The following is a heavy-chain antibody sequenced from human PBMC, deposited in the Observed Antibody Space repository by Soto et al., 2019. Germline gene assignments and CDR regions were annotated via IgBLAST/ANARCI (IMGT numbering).Heavy chain of an antibody. D-gene: IGHD4-17*01. V-gene: IGHV3-30*18. J-gene: IGHJ4*02. Sequence: GGSLRLSCAVPGFTFSLFGMHWVRQAPGKGLEWVAFISYEGGNKYYADSVKARFTISRDNSKNTLSLQMDSLRPEDTAVYYCAKGRDSTLLRWQYFDNWGQGTQVTDSS. CDR2: ISYEGGNK. CDR3: AKGRDSTLLRWQYFDN. CDR1: GFTFSLFG.